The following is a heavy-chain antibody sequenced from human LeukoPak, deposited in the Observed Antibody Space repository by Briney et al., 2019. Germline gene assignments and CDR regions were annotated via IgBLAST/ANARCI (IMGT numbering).Heavy chain of an antibody. Sequence: SETLSLTCTVSGGSINSYYWSWIRQPPGKGRERIGYLYYSGSTNYNPSLKSRVTISVDTSKNQFSLKLSSVTAADTAVYYCARDTSAGAFDYWGQGTLVTVSS. D-gene: IGHD6-25*01. CDR3: ARDTSAGAFDY. J-gene: IGHJ4*02. CDR1: GGSINSYY. V-gene: IGHV4-59*01. CDR2: LYYSGST.